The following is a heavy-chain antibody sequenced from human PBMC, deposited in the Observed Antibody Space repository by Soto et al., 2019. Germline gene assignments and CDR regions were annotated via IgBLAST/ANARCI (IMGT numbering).Heavy chain of an antibody. V-gene: IGHV1-18*01. J-gene: IGHJ4*02. CDR3: ARDISSRHLDH. D-gene: IGHD6-13*01. Sequence: GASVKVSCKASGYTFTSYGISWVRQAPGQGLEWMGWISAYNGNTNYAQKLQGRVTMTTDTSTSTVYMELSSLRSEDTAVYYCARDISSRHLDHWGQGTLVTVSS. CDR1: GYTFTSYG. CDR2: ISAYNGNT.